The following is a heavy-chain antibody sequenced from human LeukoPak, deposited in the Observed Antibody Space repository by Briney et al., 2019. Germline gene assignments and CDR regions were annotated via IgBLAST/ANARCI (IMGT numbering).Heavy chain of an antibody. CDR3: ARSFYSIHNGWFDP. CDR2: IKQDGSEK. D-gene: IGHD4-11*01. V-gene: IGHV3-7*01. Sequence: PGGSLRLSCAASGFTFSSYWMSWVRQAPGKGLEWVANIKQDGSEKYYVDSVKGRFTISRDNAKNSLYLQMNSLRAEDTAVYYCARSFYSIHNGWFDPWGQGTLVTVSS. J-gene: IGHJ5*02. CDR1: GFTFSSYW.